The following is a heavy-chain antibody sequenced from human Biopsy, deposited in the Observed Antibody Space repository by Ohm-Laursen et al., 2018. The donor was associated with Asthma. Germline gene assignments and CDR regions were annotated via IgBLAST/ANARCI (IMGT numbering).Heavy chain of an antibody. CDR2: ISSIFGST. Sequence: SSVKVSCKAFGGMFGNYAISWVRQAPGLGLEWMGGISSIFGSTNYAQRFQGRVTITADISTRTVYMKLSGLRFDDTAIYYCATPSANRDIFKYYYQMDVWGQGTTVIVSS. V-gene: IGHV1-69*06. D-gene: IGHD3-9*01. CDR1: GGMFGNYA. J-gene: IGHJ6*03. CDR3: ATPSANRDIFKYYYQMDV.